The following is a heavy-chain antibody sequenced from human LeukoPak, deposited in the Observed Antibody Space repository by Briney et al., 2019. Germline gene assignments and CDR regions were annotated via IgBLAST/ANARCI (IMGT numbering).Heavy chain of an antibody. CDR3: ARDCSSTSCYRYYYYYGIDV. V-gene: IGHV4-34*01. CDR2: INHSGST. D-gene: IGHD2-2*02. J-gene: IGHJ6*02. Sequence: SETLSLTGAVYGGSFSGYYWSWIRQPPGKGLEWSGEINHSGSTNYNPSLKSRVTISVDTSKNQFSLKLSSVTAADTAVYYCARDCSSTSCYRYYYYYGIDVWGQGTTVTVSS. CDR1: GGSFSGYY.